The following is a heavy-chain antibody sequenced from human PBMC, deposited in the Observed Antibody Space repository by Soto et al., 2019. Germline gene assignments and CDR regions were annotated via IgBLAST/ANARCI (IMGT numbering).Heavy chain of an antibody. CDR3: VRDRLSMTTSLLFDY. Sequence: SETLSLTCTVSGGSISSYYWSWIRQPPGKGLEWIGYFYYSGSTNYNPSLKSRVTISVDTSKNQFSLRLSSVTAADTAVYYCVRDRLSMTTSLLFDYWGQGTLVTVSS. CDR1: GGSISSYY. J-gene: IGHJ4*02. V-gene: IGHV4-59*01. CDR2: FYYSGST. D-gene: IGHD4-4*01.